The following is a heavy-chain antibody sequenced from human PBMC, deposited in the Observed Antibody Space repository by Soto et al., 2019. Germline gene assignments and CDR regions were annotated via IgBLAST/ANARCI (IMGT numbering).Heavy chain of an antibody. V-gene: IGHV3-15*07. CDR2: IKSKTDGGTT. D-gene: IGHD6-19*01. Sequence: GGSLRLSCAASGFTFSNAWMNWVRQAPGKELEGVGRIKSKTDGGTTDYAAPVKGRFTISSDDSKNTLYLQMNSLKTEDTAVYYCSTDMVSYSSGWAFEHWGQGTQVTVSS. J-gene: IGHJ1*01. CDR3: STDMVSYSSGWAFEH. CDR1: GFTFSNAW.